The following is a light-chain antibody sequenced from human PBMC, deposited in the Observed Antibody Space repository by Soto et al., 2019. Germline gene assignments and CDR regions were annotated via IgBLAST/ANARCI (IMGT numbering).Light chain of an antibody. CDR1: SNDVRGYNY. CDR2: DVA. J-gene: IGLJ1*01. Sequence: QSVLTQPASVSGSPGQSIAISCTGASNDVRGYNYVSWYQQHPGKAPKLMIYDVASRPSGVSDRFSGSKSGNTASLTISGLQAEDEADYYCSSYTSSSTLYVFGTGTKVTVL. V-gene: IGLV2-14*03. CDR3: SSYTSSSTLYV.